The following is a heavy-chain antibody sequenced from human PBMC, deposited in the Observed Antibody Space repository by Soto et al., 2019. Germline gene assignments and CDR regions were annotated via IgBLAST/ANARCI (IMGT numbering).Heavy chain of an antibody. CDR1: GFTFSRYA. CDR2: ISRDGTNK. D-gene: IGHD3-10*01. V-gene: IGHV3-30*04. CDR3: ARSRSGAVADSFDF. Sequence: GGSLRLSCAASGFTFSRYAIHWVRQAPGKGLEWVAVISRDGTNKYYVGSVKGRFTISRDNSRNTLYLQMNSLRHEDAAVYYCARSRSGAVADSFDFWGQGTLVTVSS. J-gene: IGHJ4*02.